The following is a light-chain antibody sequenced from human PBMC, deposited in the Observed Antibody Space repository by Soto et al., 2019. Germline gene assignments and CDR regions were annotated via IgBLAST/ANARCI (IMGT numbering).Light chain of an antibody. CDR1: RNGYSN. V-gene: IGKV3-15*01. J-gene: IGKJ1*01. Sequence: EIVMTQSPATLYVSPGERATLSCTASRNGYSNVAWFQQRPGQAPRLLIYRASTRATGTPARFSGRGSGTEVTLTSTSLQSEDFALYFCQQYHNLWTFGRGTEVEIK. CDR3: QQYHNLWT. CDR2: RAS.